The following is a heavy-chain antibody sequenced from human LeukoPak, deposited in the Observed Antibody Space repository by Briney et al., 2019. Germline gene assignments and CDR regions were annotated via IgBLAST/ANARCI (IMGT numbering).Heavy chain of an antibody. V-gene: IGHV1-18*04. J-gene: IGHJ4*02. CDR1: GYTFTSYG. D-gene: IGHD3-9*01. CDR3: ARGGRYFDWLFPFVY. Sequence: ASVKVSCKASGYTFTSYGISRVRQAPGQGLEWMGWISAYNGNTNYAQKLQGRVTMTTDTSTSTAYMELRSLRSDDTAVYYCARGGRYFDWLFPFVYWGQGTLVTVSS. CDR2: ISAYNGNT.